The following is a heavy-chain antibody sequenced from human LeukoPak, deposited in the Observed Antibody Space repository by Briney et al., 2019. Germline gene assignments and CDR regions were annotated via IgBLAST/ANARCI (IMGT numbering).Heavy chain of an antibody. CDR2: IYTSGST. Sequence: SETLSLTCTVSGGSISSGSYYWSWIRQPAGKGLEWIGRIYTSGSTNYNPSLKSRVTISVDTSKNQFSLKLSSVTAADTAVYYCARVGGYCSSTSCYPPDAFDIWGQGTMVTVSS. V-gene: IGHV4-61*02. CDR1: GGSISSGSYY. D-gene: IGHD2-2*01. CDR3: ARVGGYCSSTSCYPPDAFDI. J-gene: IGHJ3*02.